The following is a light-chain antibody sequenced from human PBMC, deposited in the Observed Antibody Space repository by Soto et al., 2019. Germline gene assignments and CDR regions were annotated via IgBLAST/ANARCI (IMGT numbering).Light chain of an antibody. CDR3: QHYNNWPPYS. V-gene: IGKV3-15*01. Sequence: ETVMTQSPDTLSVSPGESATLSCRASQDVSTNLAWLQQKPGQTPRLVLYGASKRATGIPARFSGSGSGRHFTLTISSLQSEDFGVYYCQHYNNWPPYSFGQGTKVDIK. CDR1: QDVSTN. J-gene: IGKJ2*03. CDR2: GAS.